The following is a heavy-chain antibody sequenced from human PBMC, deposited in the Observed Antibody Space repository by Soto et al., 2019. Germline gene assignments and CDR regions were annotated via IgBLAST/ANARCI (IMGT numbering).Heavy chain of an antibody. CDR1: GYSFTSYW. J-gene: IGHJ6*02. V-gene: IGHV5-10-1*01. CDR3: ASHPKTTIAAAGPYYYYYGMDV. CDR2: IDPSDSYT. Sequence: GESLKISCKGSGYSFTSYWISWVRQMPGKGLEWMGRIDPSDSYTNYSPSFQGHVTISADKSISTAYLQWSSLKASDTAMYYCASHPKTTIAAAGPYYYYYGMDVWGPGTTVTVSS. D-gene: IGHD6-13*01.